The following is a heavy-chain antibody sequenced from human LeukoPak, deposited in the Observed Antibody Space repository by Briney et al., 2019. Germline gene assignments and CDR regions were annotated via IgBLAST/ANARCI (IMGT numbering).Heavy chain of an antibody. V-gene: IGHV3-7*01. CDR2: IKQDGSEK. Sequence: GGSLRLSCAASGFTFSSYWMSWVRQAPGKGLEWVANIKQDGSEKYYVDSVKGRFTISRDNAKNSLYLQMNSLRAEDTAVYYCARDYEDIVVVVAATPSYWFDPWGQGTLVTVSS. D-gene: IGHD2-15*01. J-gene: IGHJ5*02. CDR1: GFTFSSYW. CDR3: ARDYEDIVVVVAATPSYWFDP.